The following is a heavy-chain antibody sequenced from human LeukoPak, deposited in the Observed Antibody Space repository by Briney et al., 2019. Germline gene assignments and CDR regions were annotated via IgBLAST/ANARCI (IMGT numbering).Heavy chain of an antibody. V-gene: IGHV4-34*01. D-gene: IGHD3-9*01. CDR1: GGSFSGYY. J-gene: IGHJ4*02. CDR2: INHSGST. CDR3: ARGLLRYFEG. Sequence: SETLSLTCAVYGGSFSGYYWSWIRQPPGKGLEWIGEINHSGSTNYNPSLKSRVTISVGTSKNQFSLKLSSVTAADTAVYYCARGLLRYFEGWGQGTLVTVSS.